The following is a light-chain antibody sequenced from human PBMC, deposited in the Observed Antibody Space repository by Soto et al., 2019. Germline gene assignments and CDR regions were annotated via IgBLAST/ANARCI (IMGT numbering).Light chain of an antibody. CDR2: DAS. J-gene: IGKJ3*01. CDR3: QHCDYLPI. Sequence: DIQMTQSPSSLSASVGVRLTITCQASHDITSYLNWYQHKPGKAPKLLIYDASILEAGVPPRFSGSGSGTDFTLTIRGLQPEDVATYYCQHCDYLPIFGPGTTVDFK. CDR1: HDITSY. V-gene: IGKV1-33*01.